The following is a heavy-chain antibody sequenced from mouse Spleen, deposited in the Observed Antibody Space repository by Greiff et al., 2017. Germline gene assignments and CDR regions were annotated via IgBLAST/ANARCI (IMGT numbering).Heavy chain of an antibody. CDR3: ARVWLLPPDY. J-gene: IGHJ2*01. D-gene: IGHD2-3*01. V-gene: IGHV5-17*01. Sequence: EVKLMESGGGLVKPGGSLNLSCAASGFTFSDYGMHWVRQAPEKGLEWVAYISSGSRTIYYADTVKGRFTISRDNAKNTLFLQMTSLRSEDTAMYYCARVWLLPPDYWGQGTTLTVSS. CDR1: GFTFSDYG. CDR2: ISSGSRTI.